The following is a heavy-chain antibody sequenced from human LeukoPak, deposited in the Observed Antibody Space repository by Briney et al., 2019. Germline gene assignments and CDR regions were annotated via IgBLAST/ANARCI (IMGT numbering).Heavy chain of an antibody. CDR1: VFTFRSYS. D-gene: IGHD4-23*01. CDR2: ISSVSNAI. V-gene: IGHV3-48*04. CDR3: AKWVGTLGSLDF. J-gene: IGHJ4*02. Sequence: GGSLGLSCAASVFTFRSYSMNWVRQAPGKGLEWLSYISSVSNAIYYADSVKGRFTISRDNGKKSLYLQFNSLRAEDTAVYYCAKWVGTLGSLDFWGQGTLVTVSS.